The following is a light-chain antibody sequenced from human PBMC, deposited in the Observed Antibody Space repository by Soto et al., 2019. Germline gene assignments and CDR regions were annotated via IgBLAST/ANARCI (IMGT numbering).Light chain of an antibody. Sequence: ETVLTQSPGTLSLSPGERATLSCRASQTISGYYVACYRQTRDQAPRLIIYGASNRSTGIANRFSGSGSGTVFPLIISRLDPEDFALYYCQHYGCSPLTFGQGTKVEIK. J-gene: IGKJ1*01. CDR3: QHYGCSPLT. V-gene: IGKV3-20*01. CDR2: GAS. CDR1: QTISGYY.